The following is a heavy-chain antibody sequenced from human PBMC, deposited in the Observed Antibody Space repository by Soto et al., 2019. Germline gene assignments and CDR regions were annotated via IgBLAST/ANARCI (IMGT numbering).Heavy chain of an antibody. V-gene: IGHV3-23*01. CDR1: GIIFSSYA. CDR2: ISGSGGST. Sequence: PGGSLGLSCAASGIIFSSYAMHWVRQAPGKGLEWVSAISGSGGSTYYADSVKGRFTISRDNSKNTLYLQMNSLRAEDTAVYYCAKDFGYDYVWGSYRYGAFDIWGQGTMVTVSS. D-gene: IGHD3-16*02. J-gene: IGHJ3*02. CDR3: AKDFGYDYVWGSYRYGAFDI.